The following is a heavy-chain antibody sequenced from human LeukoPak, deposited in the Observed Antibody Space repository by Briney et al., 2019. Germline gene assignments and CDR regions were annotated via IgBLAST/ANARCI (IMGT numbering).Heavy chain of an antibody. D-gene: IGHD1-26*01. CDR2: INHSGYT. V-gene: IGHV4-34*01. CDR1: GGSFSGYY. J-gene: IGHJ4*02. CDR3: ARWMVGDTFDY. Sequence: SETLSLTCAVYGGSFSGYYWSWIRQPPGKGLEWIGEINHSGYTNYNPSLKSRVTISVDTSKKQFSLKLSSVTAADTAVYYCARWMVGDTFDYWGQGTLVTVSS.